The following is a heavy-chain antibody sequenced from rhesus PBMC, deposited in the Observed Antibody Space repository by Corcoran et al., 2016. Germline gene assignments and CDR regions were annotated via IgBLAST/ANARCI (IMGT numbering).Heavy chain of an antibody. CDR1: GYTFTDYY. Sequence: QVHLVQSGAEVKRPGSSVKVSCKASGYTFTDYYMHWVRQAPRQGLEWMVWITPYNGPTKYARKFQGSVTMTRDTSTSPAYMELSSLRSEDTAVYYCARSYNFVDAPDYWGQGVLVTVSS. CDR2: ITPYNGPT. J-gene: IGHJ4*01. V-gene: IGHV1S2*01. CDR3: ARSYNFVDAPDY. D-gene: IGHD3-3*01.